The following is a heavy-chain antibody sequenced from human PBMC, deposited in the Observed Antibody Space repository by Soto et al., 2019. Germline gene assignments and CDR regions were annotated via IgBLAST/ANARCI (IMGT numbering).Heavy chain of an antibody. D-gene: IGHD2-8*01. Sequence: SETLSLTCTVSGGSISSYYWSWIRQPPGKGLEWIGYIYYSGSTNYNPSLKSRVTISVDTSKNQFSLKLSSVTAADTAVYYCARGFGYCTNVVCYPHYYYYYYMDVWGKGNALTVSS. J-gene: IGHJ6*03. CDR1: GGSISSYY. V-gene: IGHV4-59*01. CDR3: ARGFGYCTNVVCYPHYYYYYYMDV. CDR2: IYYSGST.